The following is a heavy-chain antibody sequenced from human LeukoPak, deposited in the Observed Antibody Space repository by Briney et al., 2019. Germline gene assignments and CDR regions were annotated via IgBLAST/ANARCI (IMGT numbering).Heavy chain of an antibody. CDR3: AGPGAGDLDY. J-gene: IGHJ4*02. CDR1: GGSFGIYY. Sequence: PSESLSLTCAVYGGSFGIYYWSWIRQPPGKGLEWIGEINHSGSTNYNPSLKSRVTISVDMSKNQFSMKLSSVTVADTAVYYCAGPGAGDLDYWGQGTLVTVSS. V-gene: IGHV4-34*01. D-gene: IGHD3-10*01. CDR2: INHSGST.